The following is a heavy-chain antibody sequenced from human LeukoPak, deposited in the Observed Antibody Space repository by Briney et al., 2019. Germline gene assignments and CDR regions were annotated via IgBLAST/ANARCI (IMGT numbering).Heavy chain of an antibody. Sequence: SVTVSFTASGGTFSIYAISWVRQAPGQGLEWMGGIIPIFGTANYAQKFQGRVTITADESTSTAYMELSSLRSEDTAVYYCARGPVVPAAPFDYWGQGTLVTVSS. V-gene: IGHV1-69*01. CDR2: IIPIFGTA. D-gene: IGHD2-2*01. J-gene: IGHJ4*02. CDR1: GGTFSIYA. CDR3: ARGPVVPAAPFDY.